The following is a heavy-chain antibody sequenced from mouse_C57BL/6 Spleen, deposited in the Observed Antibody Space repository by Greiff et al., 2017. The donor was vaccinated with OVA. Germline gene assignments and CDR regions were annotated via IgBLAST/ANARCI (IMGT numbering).Heavy chain of an antibody. CDR2: IYPRSGNT. V-gene: IGHV1-81*01. CDR1: GYTFTSYG. J-gene: IGHJ3*01. CDR3: ARVDGTVVATPFAY. Sequence: VKLMESGAELARPGASVKLSCKASGYTFTSYGISWVKQRTGQGLEWIGEIYPRSGNTYYNEKFKGKATLTADKSSSTAYMELRSLTSEDSAVYFCARVDGTVVATPFAYWGQGTLVTVSA. D-gene: IGHD1-1*01.